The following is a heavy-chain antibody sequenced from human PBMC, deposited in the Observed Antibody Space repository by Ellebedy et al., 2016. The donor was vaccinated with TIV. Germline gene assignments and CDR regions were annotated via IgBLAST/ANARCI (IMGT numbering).Heavy chain of an antibody. J-gene: IGHJ6*02. CDR2: INHSGTT. CDR1: SGSFSGYY. Sequence: GSLRLXXAVYSGSFSGYYWSWIRQPPGKGLEWIGEINHSGTTNYSPSLQSRVTISLDTSKNQFSLKLSSVTAADTAIYYCARDSQPGVWGQGTSVTVSS. CDR3: ARDSQPGV. V-gene: IGHV4-34*01. D-gene: IGHD1-14*01.